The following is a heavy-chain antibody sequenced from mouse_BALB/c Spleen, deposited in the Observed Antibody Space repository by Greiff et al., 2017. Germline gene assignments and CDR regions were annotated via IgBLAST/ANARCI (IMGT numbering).Heavy chain of an antibody. D-gene: IGHD2-2*01. CDR2: ISSGGSYT. Sequence: EVQGVESGGGLVKPGGSLKLSCAASGFTFSSYTMSWVRQTPEKRLEWVATISSGGSYTYYPDSVKGRFTISRDNAKNTLYLQMSSLKSEDTAMYYCTRDLVTTYAMDYWGQGTSVTVSS. CDR3: TRDLVTTYAMDY. CDR1: GFTFSSYT. V-gene: IGHV5-6-4*01. J-gene: IGHJ4*01.